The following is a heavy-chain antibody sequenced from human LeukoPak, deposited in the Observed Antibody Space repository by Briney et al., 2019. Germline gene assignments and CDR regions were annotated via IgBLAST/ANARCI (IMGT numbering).Heavy chain of an antibody. J-gene: IGHJ4*02. CDR3: ASQLFPLAGSGFDY. CDR1: GGSISSSTYY. Sequence: PSETLSLTCTVSGGSISSSTYYWGWIRQPPGKGLEWIGTIYYSGSTYYNPSLKSRVTISVDTSKNQFSLKLSSVTAADTAVYYCASQLFPLAGSGFDYWGQGTLVTISS. D-gene: IGHD6-19*01. V-gene: IGHV4-39*01. CDR2: IYYSGST.